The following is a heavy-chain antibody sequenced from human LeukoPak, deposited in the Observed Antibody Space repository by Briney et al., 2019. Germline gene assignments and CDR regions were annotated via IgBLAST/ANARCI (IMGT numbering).Heavy chain of an antibody. CDR3: ARSGGPGTYHQLRYNWFDP. CDR2: IGISSGNT. D-gene: IGHD3-10*01. Sequence: GGSLRLSCTASGFPFSDYSMNWVRQAPGKGLEWISYIGISSGNTKYADSVRGRFTISADNAKNSLYLQMNSLRGEDTAVYYCARSGGPGTYHQLRYNWFDPWGQGTLVTVSS. J-gene: IGHJ5*02. CDR1: GFPFSDYS. V-gene: IGHV3-48*04.